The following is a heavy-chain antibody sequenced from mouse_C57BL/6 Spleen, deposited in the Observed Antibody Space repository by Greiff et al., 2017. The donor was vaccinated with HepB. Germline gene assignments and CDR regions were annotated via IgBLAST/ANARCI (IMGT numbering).Heavy chain of an antibody. J-gene: IGHJ1*03. D-gene: IGHD1-1*01. CDR2: IHPNSGST. Sequence: VQLQQSGAELVKPGASVKLSCKASGYTFTSYWMHWVKQRPGQGLEWIGMIHPNSGSTNYNEKFKSKATLTVDKSSSTAYMQLSSLTSEDSAVYYCAREDGSRGYWYFDVWGTGTTVTVSS. CDR3: AREDGSRGYWYFDV. V-gene: IGHV1-64*01. CDR1: GYTFTSYW.